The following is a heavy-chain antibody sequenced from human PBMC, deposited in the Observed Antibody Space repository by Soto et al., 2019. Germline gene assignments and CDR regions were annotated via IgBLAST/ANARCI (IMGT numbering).Heavy chain of an antibody. CDR2: ISGSGGST. D-gene: IGHD6-6*01. CDR1: GFTFSSYA. CDR3: AKDGGPGYSSSSWSYYYGMDV. Sequence: PGESLKISCAASGFTFSSYAMSWVRQAPGKGLEWVSAISGSGGSTYYADSVKGRFTISRDNSKNTLYLQMNSLRAEDTAVYYCAKDGGPGYSSSSWSYYYGMDVWGQGTTVTVSS. J-gene: IGHJ6*02. V-gene: IGHV3-23*01.